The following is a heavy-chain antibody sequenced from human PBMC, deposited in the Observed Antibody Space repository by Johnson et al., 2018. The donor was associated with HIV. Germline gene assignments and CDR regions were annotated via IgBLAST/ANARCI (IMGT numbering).Heavy chain of an antibody. CDR1: GFTFSSYA. V-gene: IGHV3-30*04. J-gene: IGHJ3*01. Sequence: QVQLVESGGGVVQPGRSLRLSCAASGFTFSSYAMHWVRQAPGKGLEWVAVILYDGTNKYYANSVKGRFTISRDNSKNTLYLQMNSLRAEDTALYYCARDRGSSRDALDVWGQGTMVTVSS. CDR2: ILYDGTNK. D-gene: IGHD6-19*01. CDR3: ARDRGSSRDALDV.